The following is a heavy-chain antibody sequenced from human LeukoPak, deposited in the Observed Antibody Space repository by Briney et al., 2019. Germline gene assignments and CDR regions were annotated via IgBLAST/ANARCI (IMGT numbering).Heavy chain of an antibody. CDR2: LSPSGASI. Sequence: GGSLRLSCAASGFTFGSYAMSWVRQAPGRGLEWVSSLSPSGASIYYADSVKGRFSISRDNSKNTLFLQMNSLRAEDTAVYYCAKDRAQQLVLDFWGQGTLVTVSS. V-gene: IGHV3-23*01. D-gene: IGHD6-13*01. CDR1: GFTFGSYA. J-gene: IGHJ4*02. CDR3: AKDRAQQLVLDF.